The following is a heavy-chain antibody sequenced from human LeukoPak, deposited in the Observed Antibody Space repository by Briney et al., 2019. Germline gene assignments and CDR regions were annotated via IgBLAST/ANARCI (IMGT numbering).Heavy chain of an antibody. J-gene: IGHJ4*02. Sequence: SETLSLTCTVSGGSIRSYYWSWIRQPPGKGLEWIGYIYYSGSTNYNPSLKSRVTISVDTSKNQFSLKLSSVTAADTAVYYCARSSAAAGTPIDYWGQGTLVTVSS. V-gene: IGHV4-59*01. CDR3: ARSSAAAGTPIDY. CDR2: IYYSGST. D-gene: IGHD6-13*01. CDR1: GGSIRSYY.